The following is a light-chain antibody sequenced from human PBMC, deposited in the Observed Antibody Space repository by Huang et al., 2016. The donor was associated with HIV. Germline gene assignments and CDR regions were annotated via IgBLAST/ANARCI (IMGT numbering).Light chain of an antibody. CDR1: QGIDSW. V-gene: IGKV1D-12*01. J-gene: IGKJ2*01. CDR2: AAS. CDR3: LQTNSFPYT. Sequence: DIQMTQSPSSVTASVGDRVTITCRASQGIDSWLAWYQQRPGKAPKFLIYAASSLQGGVPSRFSGSGSGTDFSLTINTLQTEDFATYYCLQTNSFPYTFGQGTNLEI.